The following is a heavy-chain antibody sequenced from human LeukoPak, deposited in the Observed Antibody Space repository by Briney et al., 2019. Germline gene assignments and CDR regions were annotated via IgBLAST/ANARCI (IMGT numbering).Heavy chain of an antibody. CDR2: SCGGGGNP. D-gene: IGHD5-12*01. J-gene: IGHJ4*02. V-gene: IGHV3-23*01. CDR3: AKTRGYNAYGLAY. CDR1: GFTFSSYA. Sequence: PGGSLRLSCVASGFTFSSYALSWVPPAPGKGLESVSGSCGGGGNPYYADSMQGRFTTSRDTSKNTLYLQTNSMRTEDTAVYYCAKTRGYNAYGLAYWGQGTLVTVPS.